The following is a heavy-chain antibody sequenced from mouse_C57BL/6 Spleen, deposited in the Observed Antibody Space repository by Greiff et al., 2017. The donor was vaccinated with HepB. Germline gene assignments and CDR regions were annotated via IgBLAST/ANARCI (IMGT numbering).Heavy chain of an antibody. Sequence: QVQLKQPGAELVKPGASVKVSCKASGYTFTSYWMHWVKQRPGQGLEWIGRIHPSDSDTNYNQKFKGKATLTVDKSSSTAYMQLSSLTSEDSAVYYCASQKYYDDDVFAYWGQGTLVTVSA. V-gene: IGHV1-74*01. CDR1: GYTFTSYW. CDR3: ASQKYYDDDVFAY. CDR2: IHPSDSDT. J-gene: IGHJ3*01. D-gene: IGHD2-4*01.